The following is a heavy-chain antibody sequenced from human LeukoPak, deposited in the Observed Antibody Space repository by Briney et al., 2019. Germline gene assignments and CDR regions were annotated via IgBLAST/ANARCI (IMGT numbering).Heavy chain of an antibody. D-gene: IGHD3-9*01. Sequence: GGSLRLSCAASGFTFSSYWMSWVRQAPGKGLEWVANIKQDGSEKYYADSVKGRFTISRDNAKNSLYLQMNSLRAEDTALYYCAKDSDILTGSFDYWGQGTLVTVSS. J-gene: IGHJ4*02. V-gene: IGHV3-7*03. CDR2: IKQDGSEK. CDR1: GFTFSSYW. CDR3: AKDSDILTGSFDY.